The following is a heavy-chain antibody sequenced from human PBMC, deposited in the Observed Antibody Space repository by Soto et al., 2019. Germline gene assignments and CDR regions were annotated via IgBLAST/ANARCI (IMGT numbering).Heavy chain of an antibody. CDR2: IIPIFGTA. Sequence: GASVKVSCKASGGTFSSYAISWVRQAPGQGLEWMGGIIPIFGTANYAQKFQGRVTITADKSTSTAYMELSSLRSEDTAVYYCARSKEPSYDFWYGMDVWGQGTTVTVSS. D-gene: IGHD3-3*01. J-gene: IGHJ6*02. CDR1: GGTFSSYA. V-gene: IGHV1-69*06. CDR3: ARSKEPSYDFWYGMDV.